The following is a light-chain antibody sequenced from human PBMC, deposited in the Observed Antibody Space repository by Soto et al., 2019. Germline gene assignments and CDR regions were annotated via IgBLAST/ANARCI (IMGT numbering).Light chain of an antibody. V-gene: IGKV1-39*01. Sequence: DIQMTQSPSSLSASVGDRVTITCRASQSISTYLNWYQQKPGKAPKLLIYGASSLQSGVPSGFSGTGSGTDFTLTISSLQPEDFATYYCQRSYSTSWTFGQGTKV. CDR2: GAS. J-gene: IGKJ1*01. CDR1: QSISTY. CDR3: QRSYSTSWT.